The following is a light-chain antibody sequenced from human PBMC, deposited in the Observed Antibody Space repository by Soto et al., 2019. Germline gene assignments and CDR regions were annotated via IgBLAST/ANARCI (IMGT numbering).Light chain of an antibody. V-gene: IGKV3D-20*02. CDR3: QQRSNWTRT. Sequence: SVLTQSPGTLSVSPGDRATLSCRASQSVSSRYLAWYQQKPGQAPRLIIYDASSRATGIPARFSGSGSGTDGTITISSLEKEDGAVYYCQQRSNWTRTFGQGIKVDIK. CDR2: DAS. J-gene: IGKJ2*01. CDR1: QSVSSRY.